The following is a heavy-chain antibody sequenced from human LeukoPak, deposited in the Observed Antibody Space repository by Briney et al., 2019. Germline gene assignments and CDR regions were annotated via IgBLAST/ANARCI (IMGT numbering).Heavy chain of an antibody. D-gene: IGHD2-21*02. CDR2: IIPIFGTA. V-gene: IGHV1-69*05. CDR1: GGTFSGYA. J-gene: IGHJ1*01. Sequence: SVKVSCKASGGTFSGYAISWARQAPGQGLEWMGGIIPIFGTANYAQKFQGRVTITTDESTSTAYMELSSLRSEDTAVYYCASPVEDCGGDCYAEYFQHWGQGALVTVSS. CDR3: ASPVEDCGGDCYAEYFQH.